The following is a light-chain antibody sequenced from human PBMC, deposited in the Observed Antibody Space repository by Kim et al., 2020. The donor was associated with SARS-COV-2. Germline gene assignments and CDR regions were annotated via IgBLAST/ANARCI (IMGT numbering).Light chain of an antibody. V-gene: IGKV3-20*01. CDR3: LQYVSSLWT. CDR2: GAS. CDR1: QSITSSY. J-gene: IGKJ1*01. Sequence: IVLTQSPGTLSLSPGERDTLSCRASQSITSSYLTWYQHKPGQAPRLLIYGASSRATGISDRFSGSGSGTDFTLTISRLEPEDSAVYYCLQYVSSLWTFGPGTKVDIK.